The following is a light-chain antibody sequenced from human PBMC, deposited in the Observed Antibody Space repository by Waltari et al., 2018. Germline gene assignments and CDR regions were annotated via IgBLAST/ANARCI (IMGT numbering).Light chain of an antibody. CDR2: EVT. CDR1: SSYVGTYNL. Sequence: QSALTQSASVSGSPGQSITISCTGTSSYVGTYNLVSWYHQHPGKGPKLMIYEVTKRPSGVSNRFSGSKSGNTASLTISGLQAEDEAEYYCCSYAGSKFYVFGTGTKVTVL. V-gene: IGLV2-23*02. J-gene: IGLJ1*01. CDR3: CSYAGSKFYV.